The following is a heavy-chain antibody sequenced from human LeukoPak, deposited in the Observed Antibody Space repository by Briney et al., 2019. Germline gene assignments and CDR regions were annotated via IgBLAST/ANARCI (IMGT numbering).Heavy chain of an antibody. J-gene: IGHJ4*02. D-gene: IGHD6-6*01. CDR1: GFTFGDYA. CDR2: IRSKAYGGTT. CDR3: SRGTGSSSF. Sequence: PGGSLRLSCTASGFTFGDYAMSWVRQAPGKGLEWVGFIRSKAYGGTTEYAASVKGRFTISRDDSKSIAYLQLNSLKTEDTAVYYCSRGTGSSSFWGQGTLVTVSS. V-gene: IGHV3-49*04.